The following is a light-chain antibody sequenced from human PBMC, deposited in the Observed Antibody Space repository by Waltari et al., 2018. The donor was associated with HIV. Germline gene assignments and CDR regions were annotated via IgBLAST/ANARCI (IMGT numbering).Light chain of an antibody. CDR2: DVT. CDR1: SNDLGRYDL. J-gene: IGLJ3*02. V-gene: IGLV2-23*02. Sequence: QSALTQPASVSGSPGQSITISCTGTSNDLGRYDLVSWYQHQPGRAPKLIIYDVTKWPSGVYHRFSGSRSGATASLTISGLQAEDEADYYCCSYAGITTWVFGGGTKVTVL. CDR3: CSYAGITTWV.